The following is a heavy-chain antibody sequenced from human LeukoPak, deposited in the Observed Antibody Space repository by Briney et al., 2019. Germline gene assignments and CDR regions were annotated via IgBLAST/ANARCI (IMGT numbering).Heavy chain of an antibody. V-gene: IGHV3-23*01. CDR2: ISAGGGST. CDR1: GFTFSTYA. D-gene: IGHD1-26*01. J-gene: IGHJ4*02. CDR3: AKALHSGSDY. Sequence: GGPLRLSCVASGFTFSTYAMSWVRQAPGKGLEWVSTISAGGGSTYYADSVKGRFTISRDDSKNTLYLQMNSLRAEDTAVYYCAKALHSGSDYWGQGTLVTVSS.